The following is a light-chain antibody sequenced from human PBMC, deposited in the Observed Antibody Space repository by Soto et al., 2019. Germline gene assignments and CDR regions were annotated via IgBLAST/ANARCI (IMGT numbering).Light chain of an antibody. CDR2: LNSDGSH. J-gene: IGLJ2*01. CDR3: QTWGTGIHVV. V-gene: IGLV4-69*01. CDR1: SGHSSYV. Sequence: QPVLTQSPSASASLAASVKLTCTLSSGHSSYVIAWHQQQPEKGPRYLMNLNSDGSHSKGDGIPDRFSGSSSGAERYLTISSLQSEDEADYYCQTWGTGIHVVFGGGTKVTVL.